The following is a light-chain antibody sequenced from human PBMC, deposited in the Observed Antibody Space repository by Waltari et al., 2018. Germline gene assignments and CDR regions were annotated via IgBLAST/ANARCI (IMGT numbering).Light chain of an antibody. J-gene: IGLJ2*01. Sequence: SYVLTQPPSASVAPGKTATIACGGNNVGGTRVQWYQQKPGQAPVLVVHDDNARPSGIPDRFSGSNSGDTATLTISRVEVGDEADYYCQVWDSSPETVVFGGGTKLTVL. CDR1: NVGGTR. CDR3: QVWDSSPETVV. CDR2: DDN. V-gene: IGLV3-21*01.